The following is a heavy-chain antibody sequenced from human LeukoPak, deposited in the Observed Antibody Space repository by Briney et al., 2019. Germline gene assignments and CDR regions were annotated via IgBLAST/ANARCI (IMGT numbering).Heavy chain of an antibody. D-gene: IGHD3-10*01. V-gene: IGHV3-7*01. J-gene: IGHJ3*02. Sequence: GGSLRLSCAASGFTFSSFAMNWVRQAPGKGLEWVANIKQDGSDKYYAESVRGRFTISKDNAKNSLYLQMDSLRAEDTAVYYCAKIRGITMVRGVKGTYDAFDIWGQGTMVTVSS. CDR3: AKIRGITMVRGVKGTYDAFDI. CDR2: IKQDGSDK. CDR1: GFTFSSFA.